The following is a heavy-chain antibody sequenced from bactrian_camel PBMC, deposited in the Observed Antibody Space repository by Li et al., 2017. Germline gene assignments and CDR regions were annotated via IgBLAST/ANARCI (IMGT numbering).Heavy chain of an antibody. Sequence: VQLVESGGGLVQPGGSLRLSCAASGFTFSGYAMSWVRLAPGRGFEWVAAINSGGSGTTYADSVNGRFTISRDNAANTVYLQLNSLKTEDTAMYYCARDLGTDATPILPNAYNYWGQGTQVTVS. D-gene: IGHD7*01. CDR2: INSGGSGT. J-gene: IGHJ4*01. CDR1: GFTFSGYA. CDR3: ARDLGTDATPILPNAYNY. V-gene: IGHV3S40*01.